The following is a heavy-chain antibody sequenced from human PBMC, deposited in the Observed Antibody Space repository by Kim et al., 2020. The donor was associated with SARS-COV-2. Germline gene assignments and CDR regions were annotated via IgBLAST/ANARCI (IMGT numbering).Heavy chain of an antibody. V-gene: IGHV1-2*06. J-gene: IGHJ6*02. D-gene: IGHD4-4*01. CDR1: GYSFTDYS. CDR2: INPNSGGT. Sequence: ASVKVSCKASGYSFTDYSIHWVRQAPGQGLEWMGRINPNSGGTNFAQKFQGRVTMTRDTSISTAYMELSRLRSDDTAVYYCARPYSNYGFTFPLGVWGQ. CDR3: ARPYSNYGFTFPLGV.